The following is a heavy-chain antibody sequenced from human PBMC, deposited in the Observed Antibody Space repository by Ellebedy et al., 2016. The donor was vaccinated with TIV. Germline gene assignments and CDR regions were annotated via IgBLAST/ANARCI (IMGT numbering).Heavy chain of an antibody. CDR1: GYTFTSYG. V-gene: IGHV1-18*04. CDR2: SSGYNGRT. D-gene: IGHD6-13*01. Sequence: AASVKVSCKTSGYTFTSYGINWVRQAPGQGLEWMGWSSGYNGRTNYAQKLQDRVTVTTDTSTKTAYMELRRLRSDDTAVYYCVRGSLEAAGRSVYWGQGTLVTVSS. CDR3: VRGSLEAAGRSVY. J-gene: IGHJ4*02.